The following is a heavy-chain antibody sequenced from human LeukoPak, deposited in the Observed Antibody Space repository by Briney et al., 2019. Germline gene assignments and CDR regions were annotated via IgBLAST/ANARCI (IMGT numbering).Heavy chain of an antibody. CDR1: GGSFSGYY. J-gene: IGHJ4*02. CDR2: ISSSGGTT. D-gene: IGHD4-17*01. V-gene: IGHV3-23*01. Sequence: ETLSLTCAVYGGSFSGYYWSWVRQAPGKGLEWVSAISSSGGTTYYADSVKGRFTISRDNSKNTLYLQVNSLRAEDTAVYYCAKDVDYGDYVVCWGQGTLVTVSS. CDR3: AKDVDYGDYVVC.